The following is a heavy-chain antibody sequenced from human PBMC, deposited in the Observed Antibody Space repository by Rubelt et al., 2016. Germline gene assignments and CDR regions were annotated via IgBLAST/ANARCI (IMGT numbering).Heavy chain of an antibody. V-gene: IGHV4-39*07. CDR3: ARVGVAGSFDY. J-gene: IGHJ4*02. Sequence: QVQLQESGPGLVKPSETLSLTCTVSGGSISSSSYYWGWIRQPPGKGLEWIGSIYYSGSTYYNPSLKSRVTISVDTSKNQFSLKLSAVTAADTAVYYCARVGVAGSFDYWGQGTLVTVSS. CDR1: GGSISSSSYY. D-gene: IGHD6-19*01. CDR2: IYYSGST.